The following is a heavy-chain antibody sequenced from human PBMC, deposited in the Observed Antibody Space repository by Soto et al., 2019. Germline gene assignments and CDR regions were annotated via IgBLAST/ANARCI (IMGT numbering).Heavy chain of an antibody. CDR3: ARSLWLVFNWFDP. V-gene: IGHV1-69*13. CDR1: GGTLTNFINYP. D-gene: IGHD6-19*01. CDR2: IVPNIGTV. J-gene: IGHJ5*02. Sequence: ASVKVSCKASGGTLTNFINYPINWVRQAPGLGLEWMGGIVPNIGTVNYAQKFQGRVTITADESTSTAYMELSSLRSEDTAVYYCARSLWLVFNWFDPWGQGTLVTVSS.